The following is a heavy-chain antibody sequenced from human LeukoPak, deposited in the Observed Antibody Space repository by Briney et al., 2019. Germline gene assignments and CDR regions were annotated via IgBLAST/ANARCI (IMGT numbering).Heavy chain of an antibody. Sequence: GFLRLSCAASGFTFSSYAMSWVRQAPGKGLEWVSAISGSGGSTYYADSVKGRFTISRDNSKNTLYLQMNSLRAEDTAVYYCATGYGDYVGIDYWGQGTLVTVSS. J-gene: IGHJ4*02. CDR3: ATGYGDYVGIDY. D-gene: IGHD4-17*01. V-gene: IGHV3-23*01. CDR1: GFTFSSYA. CDR2: ISGSGGST.